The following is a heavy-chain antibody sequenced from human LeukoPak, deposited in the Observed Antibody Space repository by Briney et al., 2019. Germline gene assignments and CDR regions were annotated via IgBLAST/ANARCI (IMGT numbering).Heavy chain of an antibody. D-gene: IGHD3-10*01. CDR1: GGSISSGGYY. Sequence: PSETLSLTCTVSGGSISSGGYYWSWIRQHPGKGLEWIGYIYYSGSTYYNPSLKSRVTISVDTSKNQFSLKLSSVTAADTAVYYCARGSGLGGSWSYYYGSGSYSDWGQGTLVTVSS. CDR3: ARGSGLGGSWSYYYGSGSYSD. CDR2: IYYSGST. V-gene: IGHV4-31*03. J-gene: IGHJ4*02.